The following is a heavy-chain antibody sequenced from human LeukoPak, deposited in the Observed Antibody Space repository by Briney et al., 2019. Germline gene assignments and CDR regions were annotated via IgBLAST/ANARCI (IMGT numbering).Heavy chain of an antibody. CDR3: ARGAHYDFWSGYYQYYFDY. Sequence: SETLSLTCTVSGGSISSYYWSWIRQPPGKGLEWIGYIYYSGSTNYNPSLKSRVTISVDTSKNQFSLKLSSVTAADTAVYYCARGAHYDFWSGYYQYYFDYWGQGTLVTVSS. J-gene: IGHJ4*02. V-gene: IGHV4-59*12. D-gene: IGHD3-3*01. CDR1: GGSISSYY. CDR2: IYYSGST.